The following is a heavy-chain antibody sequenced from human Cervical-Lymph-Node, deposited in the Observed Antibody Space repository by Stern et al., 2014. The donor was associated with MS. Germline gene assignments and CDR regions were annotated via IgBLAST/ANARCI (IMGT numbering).Heavy chain of an antibody. CDR2: IYLYDSDT. CDR3: ARHVQGFDY. J-gene: IGHJ4*02. CDR1: GYSFTIYY. V-gene: IGHV5-51*01. Sequence: VQLVQSGAEVKKPGESLKISCKLSGYSFTIYYIAWVRQMPGKDLEWMGVIYLYDSDTTYSPSFQGQVTISADKSISTAYLQWSSLRASDTAMYYCARHVQGFDYWGQGTLVTVSS.